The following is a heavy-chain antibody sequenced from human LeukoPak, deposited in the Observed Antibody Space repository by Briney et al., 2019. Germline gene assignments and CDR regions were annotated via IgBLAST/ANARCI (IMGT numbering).Heavy chain of an antibody. CDR2: ISGSGGST. CDR3: AKGLQLWFLFDY. D-gene: IGHD5-18*01. CDR1: GFTFSSYA. J-gene: IGHJ4*02. V-gene: IGHV3-23*01. Sequence: GGSLRLSCAASGFTFSSYAMSWVRRAPGKGLEWVSAISGSGGSTYYADSVKGRFTISRDNSKNTLYLQMNSLRAEDTAVYYCAKGLQLWFLFDYWGQGTLVTVSS.